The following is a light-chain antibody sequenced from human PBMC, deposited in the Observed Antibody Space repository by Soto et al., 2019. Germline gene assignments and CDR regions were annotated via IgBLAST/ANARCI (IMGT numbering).Light chain of an antibody. CDR2: GAS. CDR1: QSVSSSY. Sequence: EIVLTQSPGNLSLSPGERATLSCRASQSVSSSYLAWYQQKPVQAPRLLIYGASSRATGIPDRFSGSGSGTDFTLTISRLEPEDFAVYYCQQYGSSLFTFGPGTKVDIK. V-gene: IGKV3-20*01. CDR3: QQYGSSLFT. J-gene: IGKJ3*01.